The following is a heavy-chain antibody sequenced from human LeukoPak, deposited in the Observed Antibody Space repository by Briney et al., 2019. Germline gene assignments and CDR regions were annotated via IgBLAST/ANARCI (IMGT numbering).Heavy chain of an antibody. V-gene: IGHV3-21*01. Sequence: GGSLRLPCAASGFTFSSYSMNWVRQAPGKGLEWVSFISTSSSYIHNADSVKGRFTISRDNAKNSLYLQMNSLRAEDTAVYYCARGIASSGWLFDYWGQGTLVTVSS. CDR1: GFTFSSYS. CDR3: ARGIASSGWLFDY. J-gene: IGHJ4*02. CDR2: ISTSSSYI. D-gene: IGHD6-19*01.